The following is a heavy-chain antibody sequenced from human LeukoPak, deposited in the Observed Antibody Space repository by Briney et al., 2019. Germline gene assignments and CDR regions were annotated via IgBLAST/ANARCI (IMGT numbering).Heavy chain of an antibody. CDR3: ARGEVRGAVNY. D-gene: IGHD3-10*01. J-gene: IGHJ4*02. CDR2: IYYSGST. Sequence: SETLSFTCTVSGGSISSYYWSWIRQPPGKGLEWIGYIYYSGSTNYNPSLKSRVTISVDTSKNQFSLKLSSVTAADTAVYYCARGEVRGAVNYWGQGTLVTVSS. CDR1: GGSISSYY. V-gene: IGHV4-59*01.